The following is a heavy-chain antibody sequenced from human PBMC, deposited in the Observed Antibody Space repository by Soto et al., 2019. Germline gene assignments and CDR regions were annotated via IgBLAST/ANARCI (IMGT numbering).Heavy chain of an antibody. J-gene: IGHJ5*02. V-gene: IGHV3-74*03. Sequence: EVQLEESGGDLVQPGGSLRLSCAASGFTFSTYWMHWVRQAPGKGLVWVSRINSDGSITTYAESVKGRFTISRDNSKNTLYLQMNSLRAEDTAVYYCARVATGSYSWMESWGQGTLVTVSS. CDR1: GFTFSTYW. CDR3: ARVATGSYSWMES. CDR2: INSDGSIT. D-gene: IGHD1-26*01.